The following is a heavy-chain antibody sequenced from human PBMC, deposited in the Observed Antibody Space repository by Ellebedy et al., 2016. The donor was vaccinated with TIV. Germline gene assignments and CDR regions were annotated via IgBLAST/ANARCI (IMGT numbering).Heavy chain of an antibody. CDR3: ARDNYDFWSAVFNP. D-gene: IGHD3-3*01. V-gene: IGHV3-11*04. J-gene: IGHJ5*02. CDR2: ISSSGSTI. Sequence: GGSLRLXXAASGFTFSDYYMSWIRQAPGKGLEWVSYISSSGSTIYYADSVKGRFTISRDNAKNSLYLQMNSLRAEDTAVYYCARDNYDFWSAVFNPWGQGTLVTVSS. CDR1: GFTFSDYY.